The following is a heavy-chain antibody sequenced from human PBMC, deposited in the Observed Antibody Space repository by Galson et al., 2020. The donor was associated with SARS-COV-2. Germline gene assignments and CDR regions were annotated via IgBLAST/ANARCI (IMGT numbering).Heavy chain of an antibody. CDR1: GGPISSGGYS. CDR3: ARSTYAIYYRSWFDP. D-gene: IGHD3-9*01. J-gene: IGHJ5*02. Sequence: SEPLSLTFAVPGGPISSGGYSWSWIRQPPGKGLEWIVYIYHSGSTYYNPSLKSRVTIPVDRSKNQSSLKLSSVTAADPAVYFCARSTYAIYYRSWFDPWDKGTLVTVAS. V-gene: IGHV4-30-2*01. CDR2: IYHSGST.